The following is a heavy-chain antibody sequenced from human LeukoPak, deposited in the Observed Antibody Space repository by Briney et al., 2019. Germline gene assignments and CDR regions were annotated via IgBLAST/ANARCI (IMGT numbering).Heavy chain of an antibody. CDR2: IYYSGST. Sequence: SETLSLTCTVSGGSISSYYWSWIRQPPGKGLEWIGCIYYSGSTNYNPSFKSRVTISVDMSKNQFSLRLSSVTAADTAVYFCARGAAGTGAADYWGQGTLVTVSS. D-gene: IGHD6-13*01. CDR3: ARGAAGTGAADY. J-gene: IGHJ4*02. V-gene: IGHV4-59*01. CDR1: GGSISSYY.